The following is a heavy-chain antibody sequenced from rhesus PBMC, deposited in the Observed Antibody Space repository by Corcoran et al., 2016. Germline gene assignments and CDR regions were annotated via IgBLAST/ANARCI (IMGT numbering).Heavy chain of an antibody. V-gene: IGHV4-76*01. CDR2: IYGSSGST. Sequence: QLQLQESGPGVVKPSETLSLTCAVSGYSISSGYDWSWNRQPPGKGLEWIWYIYGSSGSTNYNPSLKNRVTISQDTSKKQFSLKLSSVTAADTAVYYCAREYGSIFDYWGQGVLVTVSS. CDR3: AREYGSIFDY. J-gene: IGHJ4*01. CDR1: GYSISSGYD. D-gene: IGHD4-29*01.